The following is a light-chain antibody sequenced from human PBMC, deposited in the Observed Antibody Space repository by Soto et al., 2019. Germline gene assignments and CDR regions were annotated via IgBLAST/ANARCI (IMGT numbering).Light chain of an antibody. CDR3: QQRSKWPPTIT. CDR2: DAS. J-gene: IGKJ5*01. V-gene: IGKV3-11*01. CDR1: QSVSSY. Sequence: EIVLTQSPATLSLSPGERATLSCRASQSVSSYLAWYQQNPGQAPRLLIYDASDRATGIPARFSGSGAGTDFTLTISSLELEDFAVYFCQQRSKWPPTITFGQGTRLEIK.